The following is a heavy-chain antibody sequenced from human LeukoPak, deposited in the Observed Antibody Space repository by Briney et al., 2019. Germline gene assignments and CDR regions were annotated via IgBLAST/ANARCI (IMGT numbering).Heavy chain of an antibody. CDR1: GFTFSSYA. CDR3: AKNDQWRLGYFDY. CDR2: ISGSGGST. D-gene: IGHD6-19*01. J-gene: IGHJ4*02. Sequence: GGSLRLSCAASGFTFSSYAMSWVRQAPGKGLEWVSAISGSGGSTYYADSVKGRITISRDNSKNTLYLQMNSLRAEDTAVYYCAKNDQWRLGYFDYWGQGTLVTVSS. V-gene: IGHV3-23*01.